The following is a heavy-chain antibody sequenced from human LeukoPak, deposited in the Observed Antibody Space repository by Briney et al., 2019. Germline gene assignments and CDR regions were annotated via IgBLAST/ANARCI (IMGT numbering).Heavy chain of an antibody. CDR1: GFTFSSYG. CDR2: ISYDGSNK. Sequence: QPGRSLRLSCAASGFTFSSYGMHWVRQAPGKGLEWVAVISYDGSNKYYADSVKGRFTISRDNSKNTLYLQMNSLRAEDTAVYYCAKFLTALRTTDMAAAEDYWGQGTLVTVSS. J-gene: IGHJ4*02. V-gene: IGHV3-30*18. CDR3: AKFLTALRTTDMAAAEDY. D-gene: IGHD6-13*01.